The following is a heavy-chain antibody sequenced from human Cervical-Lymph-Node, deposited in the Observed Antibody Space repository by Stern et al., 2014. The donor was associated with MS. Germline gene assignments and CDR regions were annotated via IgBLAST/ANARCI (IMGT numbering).Heavy chain of an antibody. CDR2: ISPLFGTP. Sequence: VQLVESGAELKKPGSSVKVSCKASGGTFSSYGISWVRQAPGQGLEWMGGISPLFGTPNYARRFQGRVTITADISTSTAYMELSSLRSEDTAVYYCARDGDFGSNYGMDVWGQGTTVTVSS. CDR1: GGTFSSYG. D-gene: IGHD2-21*02. CDR3: ARDGDFGSNYGMDV. V-gene: IGHV1-69*06. J-gene: IGHJ6*02.